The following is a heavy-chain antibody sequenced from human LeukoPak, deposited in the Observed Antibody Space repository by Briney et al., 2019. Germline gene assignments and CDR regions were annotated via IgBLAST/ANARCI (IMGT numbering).Heavy chain of an antibody. J-gene: IGHJ6*03. CDR3: AAASGFGENYYYYYMDV. Sequence: ASVKVSCKASGFTFTSSAMQWVRQARGQRLEWIGWIVVGSGNTNYAQKFQERVTITRDMSSSTAYMELSSLRSEDTAVYYCAAASGFGENYYYYYMDVWGKGTTVTISS. CDR1: GFTFTSSA. CDR2: IVVGSGNT. D-gene: IGHD3-10*01. V-gene: IGHV1-58*02.